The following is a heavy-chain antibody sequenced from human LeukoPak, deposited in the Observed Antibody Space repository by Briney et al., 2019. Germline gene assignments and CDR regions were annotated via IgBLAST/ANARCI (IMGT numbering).Heavy chain of an antibody. CDR2: IIPIFGAA. Sequence: GASVKVSCTASGGTFSSYAISWVRQAPGQGLEWMGGIIPIFGAANYAQKFQGRVTITADESTSTAYMELSSLRSEDTAVYYCARWKAYRHIVVAPSFDPWGQGTLVTVSS. CDR3: ARWKAYRHIVVAPSFDP. D-gene: IGHD2-21*01. CDR1: GGTFSSYA. J-gene: IGHJ5*02. V-gene: IGHV1-69*13.